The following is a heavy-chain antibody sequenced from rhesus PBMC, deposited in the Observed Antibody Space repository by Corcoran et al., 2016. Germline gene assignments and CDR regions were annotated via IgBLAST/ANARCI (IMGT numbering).Heavy chain of an antibody. CDR2: ISGSSGST. J-gene: IGHJ4*01. CDR3: ARGEYSGYSYFDY. CDR1: GGSISSSNW. D-gene: IGHD5-42*01. V-gene: IGHV4-65*01. Sequence: QVQLQESGPGLVKPSETLSLTCAVSGGSISSSNWWRWIRQPPGKGLEWIGYISGSSGSTYYNPSLKSRVTISTDTSKNQFSLKLSSVTAADTAVYYCARGEYSGYSYFDYWGQGVLVTVSS.